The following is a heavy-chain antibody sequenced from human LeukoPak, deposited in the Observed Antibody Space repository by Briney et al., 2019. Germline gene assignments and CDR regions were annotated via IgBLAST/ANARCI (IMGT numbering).Heavy chain of an antibody. CDR3: AKDRSIGTYYTFDH. J-gene: IGHJ4*02. Sequence: GGSLRLSCAASGFTFSVYSMNWFRQAPGKGLEWVSSISASDVMTYYADSVKGRFTVSRDTSKNSLYLQMSSLTAADTAVYYCAKDRSIGTYYTFDHWGQGTLVTVSS. CDR1: GFTFSVYS. V-gene: IGHV3-23*01. CDR2: ISASDVMT. D-gene: IGHD1-26*01.